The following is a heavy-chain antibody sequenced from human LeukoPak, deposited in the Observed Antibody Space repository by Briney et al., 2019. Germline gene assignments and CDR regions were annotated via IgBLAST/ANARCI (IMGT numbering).Heavy chain of an antibody. CDR1: GFNLRAYN. V-gene: IGHV3-21*01. Sequence: GGSLRLSWAASGFNLRAYNMNWVRQAPGKGLEWVSSISTSSSYIYYADSGKGRFTICRDKAEQSMYLQMHSLRVEETGLHYCARDNTWNDKPFDFWGQGTLVNVSS. J-gene: IGHJ4*02. D-gene: IGHD1-20*01. CDR2: ISTSSSYI. CDR3: ARDNTWNDKPFDF.